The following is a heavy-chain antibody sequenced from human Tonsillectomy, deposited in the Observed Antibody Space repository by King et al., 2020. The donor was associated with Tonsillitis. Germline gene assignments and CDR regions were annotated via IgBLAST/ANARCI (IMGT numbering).Heavy chain of an antibody. D-gene: IGHD4-17*01. CDR2: IYYSGST. Sequence: QLQESGPGLVKPSETLSLTCTVSGGSISSYYWSWIRQPPGKGLEWIGYIYYSGSTNYNPSLKSRVTLSVDTSKNQFSLKLSSVTAADTAVYYCARVGRYGDYIDYWGQGTLVTVSS. CDR3: ARVGRYGDYIDY. J-gene: IGHJ4*02. CDR1: GGSISSYY. V-gene: IGHV4-59*01.